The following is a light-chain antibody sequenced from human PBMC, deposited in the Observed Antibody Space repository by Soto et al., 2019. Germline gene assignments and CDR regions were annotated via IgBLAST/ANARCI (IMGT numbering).Light chain of an antibody. J-gene: IGKJ5*01. Sequence: EIVLTQSPGTLSLSPGERATLSCRASQSVSSSYLAWYQQKPGQDPRILIYGASSRATGIPDRFSGSGSGTDFNLTISRLETEDFAVYYCQQYGSSTITFGQGTRVEI. CDR1: QSVSSSY. CDR3: QQYGSSTIT. CDR2: GAS. V-gene: IGKV3-20*01.